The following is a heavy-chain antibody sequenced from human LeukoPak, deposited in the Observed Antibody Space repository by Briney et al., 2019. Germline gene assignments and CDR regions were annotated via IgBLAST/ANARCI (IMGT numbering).Heavy chain of an antibody. V-gene: IGHV3-23*01. J-gene: IGHJ4*02. D-gene: IGHD1-26*01. CDR3: AKGGGSPTWMNDY. CDR2: ISGSGGST. Sequence: GGSLRLSCAASGFTFSSYAMSWVRQAPGKGLEWVPAISGSGGSTYYADSVKGRFTISRDNSKNTLYLQMNSLRAEDTAVYYCAKGGGSPTWMNDYWGQGTLVTVSS. CDR1: GFTFSSYA.